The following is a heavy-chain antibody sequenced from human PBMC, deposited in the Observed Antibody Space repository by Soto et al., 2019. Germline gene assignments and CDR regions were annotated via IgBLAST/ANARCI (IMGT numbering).Heavy chain of an antibody. CDR2: IYSGGST. Sequence: PGGSLRLSCAASGFTVSSNYMSWVRQAPGKGLEWVSVIYSGGSTYYADSVKGRFTISRDNSKNTLYLQMNSLRAEDTAVYYCASELGYCSGGSCPKVLDAFDIWGQGTMVTVSS. V-gene: IGHV3-66*01. J-gene: IGHJ3*02. CDR1: GFTVSSNY. CDR3: ASELGYCSGGSCPKVLDAFDI. D-gene: IGHD2-15*01.